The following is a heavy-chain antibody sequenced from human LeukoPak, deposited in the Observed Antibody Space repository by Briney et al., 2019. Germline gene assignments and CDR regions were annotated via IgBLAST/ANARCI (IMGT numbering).Heavy chain of an antibody. J-gene: IGHJ6*02. Sequence: PGRSLRLSCSASGFTFSTYGMHWVCQAPGKGLEWVAVIWFDGTNKYYVDSVKGRFTISRDSSKNTLYLQMNSLRAEDTAVYYCARVRTVAHGMDVWGQGTTVTVSS. CDR2: IWFDGTNK. CDR1: GFTFSTYG. D-gene: IGHD6-19*01. CDR3: ARVRTVAHGMDV. V-gene: IGHV3-33*01.